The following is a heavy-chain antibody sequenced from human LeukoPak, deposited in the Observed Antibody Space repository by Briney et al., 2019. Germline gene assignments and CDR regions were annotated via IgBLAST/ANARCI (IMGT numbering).Heavy chain of an antibody. Sequence: PSETLSLTCTVSGGSISSYYWSWIRQPPGKGLEWIGYIYTSGSTNYNPSLKSRVTISVDTSKSQFSLKLSSVTAADTAVYYCARQGSGSYFWFDPWGQGTLVTVSS. V-gene: IGHV4-4*09. D-gene: IGHD1-26*01. CDR3: ARQGSGSYFWFDP. J-gene: IGHJ5*02. CDR2: IYTSGST. CDR1: GGSISSYY.